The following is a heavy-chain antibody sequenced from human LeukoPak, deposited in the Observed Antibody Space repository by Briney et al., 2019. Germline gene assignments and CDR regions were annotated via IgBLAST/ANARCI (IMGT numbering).Heavy chain of an antibody. J-gene: IGHJ4*02. CDR1: GFTXXTYA. V-gene: IGHV3-23*01. D-gene: IGHD5-24*01. CDR2: ISGSGNGT. CDR3: AKRTMSAFDS. Sequence: GFTXXTYAXNXVRQAPGKGLEWLSGISGSGNGTYYADSVKGRFIISRDNSKNMVYLQMNSLTVEDTATYYCAKRTMSAFDSWGQGTLLIVSS.